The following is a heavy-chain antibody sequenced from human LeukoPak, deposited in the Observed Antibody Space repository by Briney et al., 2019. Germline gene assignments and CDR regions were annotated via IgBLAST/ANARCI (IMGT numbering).Heavy chain of an antibody. Sequence: ASVKVSCKASGYTFIDYYMHWVRQAPGQGLEWMGWINPNSGGTDYAQNFQGRVTMTRDTSIRTVYMELSRLRSDDTAVYYCANTYALGNYYKGGFDTWGQGTLVTVSS. V-gene: IGHV1-2*02. CDR1: GYTFIDYY. CDR2: INPNSGGT. CDR3: ANTYALGNYYKGGFDT. D-gene: IGHD3-10*01. J-gene: IGHJ5*02.